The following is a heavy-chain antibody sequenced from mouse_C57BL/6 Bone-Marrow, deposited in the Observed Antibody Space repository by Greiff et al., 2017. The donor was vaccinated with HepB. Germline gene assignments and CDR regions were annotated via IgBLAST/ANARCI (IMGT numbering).Heavy chain of an antibody. Sequence: LKESGAELARPGASVKLSCKASGYTFTSYGISWVKQRTGQGLEWIGEIYPRSGNTYYNEKFKGKATLTADKSSSTAYMELRSLTSEDSAVYFCARGDDYISSWFAYWGQGSLVTVSA. J-gene: IGHJ3*01. CDR2: IYPRSGNT. CDR1: GYTFTSYG. CDR3: ARGDDYISSWFAY. D-gene: IGHD2-4*01. V-gene: IGHV1-81*01.